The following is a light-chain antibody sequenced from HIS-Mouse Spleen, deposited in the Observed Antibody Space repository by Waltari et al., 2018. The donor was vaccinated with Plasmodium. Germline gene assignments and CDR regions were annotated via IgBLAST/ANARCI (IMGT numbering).Light chain of an antibody. V-gene: IGLV3-10*01. CDR1: ALPKKY. J-gene: IGLJ3*02. CDR3: YSTDSSGNHRV. Sequence: SYELTQPPSVSVSPGQTARITCSGDALPKKYAYWYQQKSGQAPVLVIYGDSKRPSGIPERCSGSSSGTMATLTISEAQVEDEADYYCYSTDSSGNHRVFGGGTKLTVL. CDR2: GDS.